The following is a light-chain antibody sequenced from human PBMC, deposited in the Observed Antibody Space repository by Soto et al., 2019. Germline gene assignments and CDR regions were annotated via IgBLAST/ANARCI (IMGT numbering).Light chain of an antibody. J-gene: IGLJ1*01. CDR3: GTWDSSLSAV. V-gene: IGLV2-23*01. Sequence: QSALTQPASVSGSPGQSITISCTGTSSDVGSYNLVSWYQQHPGKAPKLMIYEGSKRPSGVSNRFSGSKSGNTASLTISGLQAEDEADYYCGTWDSSLSAVFGTGTKLTVL. CDR2: EGS. CDR1: SSDVGSYNL.